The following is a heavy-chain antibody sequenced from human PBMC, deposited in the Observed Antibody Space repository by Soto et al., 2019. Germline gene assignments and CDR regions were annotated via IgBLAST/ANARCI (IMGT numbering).Heavy chain of an antibody. D-gene: IGHD6-19*01. CDR1: GGTFSSYT. V-gene: IGHV1-69*04. CDR2: IIPILGIA. CDR3: ARDRVAVAGSPYAFDI. Sequence: ASVKVSCKASGGTFSSYTISWVRQAPGQGLEWMGRIIPILGIANYAQKFQGRVTITADKSTSTAYMELSSLRSEGTAVYYCARDRVAVAGSPYAFDIWGQGTMVTVSS. J-gene: IGHJ3*02.